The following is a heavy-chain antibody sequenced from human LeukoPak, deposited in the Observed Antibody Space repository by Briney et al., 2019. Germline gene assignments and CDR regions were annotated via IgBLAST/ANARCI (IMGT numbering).Heavy chain of an antibody. CDR2: IYHSGST. D-gene: IGHD3-10*01. CDR1: GGSISSSNW. CDR3: ARGPLYYGSGSYDPADAFDI. J-gene: IGHJ3*02. V-gene: IGHV4-4*02. Sequence: SGTLSLTCAVSGGSISSSNWWSWVRQPPGKGLEWIGEIYHSGSTNYNPSLKSRVTISVDKSKNQFSLKLSSVTAADTAVYYCARGPLYYGSGSYDPADAFDIWGQGTMVTVSS.